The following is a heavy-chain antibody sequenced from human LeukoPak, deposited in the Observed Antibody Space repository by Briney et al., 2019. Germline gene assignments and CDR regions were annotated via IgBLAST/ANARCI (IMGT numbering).Heavy chain of an antibody. J-gene: IGHJ4*02. D-gene: IGHD2-2*01. CDR2: IYYSGST. CDR1: GGSISYYY. CDR3: ARDSGGTSDY. Sequence: SETLSLTCTVSGGSISYYYWSWIRQPPGKGLEWIGYIYYSGSTNYNPSLKSRVTMSVDTSKNQFSLRLSSVTAADTAVYYCARDSGGTSDYWGQGTLVTVSS. V-gene: IGHV4-59*13.